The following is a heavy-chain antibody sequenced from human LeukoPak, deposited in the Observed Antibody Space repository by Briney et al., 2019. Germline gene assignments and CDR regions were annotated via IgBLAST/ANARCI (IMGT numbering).Heavy chain of an antibody. CDR3: ARDLNYCNSGRCYDAFDI. V-gene: IGHV3-7*01. Sequence: GGSLGLSCAASGFTFSSYWMSWVRQAPGKGLEWVANIKQDGSEKYYVDSVKGRFTISRDNAKNSLYLQMSNLRAEDTSVYYCARDLNYCNSGRCYDAFDIWGQGTMVTVSS. CDR2: IKQDGSEK. CDR1: GFTFSSYW. J-gene: IGHJ3*02. D-gene: IGHD2/OR15-2a*01.